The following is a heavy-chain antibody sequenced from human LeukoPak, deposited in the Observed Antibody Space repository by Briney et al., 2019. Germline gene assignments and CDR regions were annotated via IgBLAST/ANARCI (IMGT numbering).Heavy chain of an antibody. J-gene: IGHJ3*02. CDR1: GFTFSSYS. D-gene: IGHD3-22*01. CDR2: ISSSSSTK. CDR3: ARDREIYYDSSGYASDI. V-gene: IGHV3-48*02. Sequence: GGSLRLSCAASGFTFSSYSMDWVRQAPGKGLEWVSHISSSSSTKDYVDSVKGRFTIFRDNAENSLYLQMDSLRDEDTAVYYCARDREIYYDSSGYASDIWGQGTMVTVSS.